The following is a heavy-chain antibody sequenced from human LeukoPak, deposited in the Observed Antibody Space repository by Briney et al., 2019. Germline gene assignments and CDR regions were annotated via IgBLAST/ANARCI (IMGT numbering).Heavy chain of an antibody. CDR1: GFTVSSNY. Sequence: GGSLRLSCAASGFTVSSNYMSWVRQAPGKGLEWVSVIYSGGSTYYADSVKGRFTISRHNSKNTLYLQMNSLRAEDTAVYYCGKTTVGYSSGRYPGWPVDYWGQGTLVTVSS. CDR2: IYSGGST. CDR3: GKTTVGYSSGRYPGWPVDY. J-gene: IGHJ4*02. V-gene: IGHV3-53*04. D-gene: IGHD2-15*01.